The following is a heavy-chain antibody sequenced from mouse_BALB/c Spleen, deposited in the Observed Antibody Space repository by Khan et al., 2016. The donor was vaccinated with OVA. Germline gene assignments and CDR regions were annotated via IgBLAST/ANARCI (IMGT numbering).Heavy chain of an antibody. CDR3: ARSGQLGLRGGFTY. V-gene: IGHV1-4*01. J-gene: IGHJ3*01. Sequence: QIQLVQSGAELARPGASVKMSCKTSGYTFTTYTLHWVKQRPGRSLEWIGYINPSNDYTNYNQKFKDKSTLTADKSSSTAYMQLSSLTSEDSAVYYCARSGQLGLRGGFTYGGQGTLVTVSA. CDR2: INPSNDYT. D-gene: IGHD3-2*01. CDR1: GYTFTTYT.